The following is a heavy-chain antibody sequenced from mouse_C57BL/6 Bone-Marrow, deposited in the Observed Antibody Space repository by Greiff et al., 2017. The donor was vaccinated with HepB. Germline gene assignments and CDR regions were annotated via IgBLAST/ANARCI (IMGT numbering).Heavy chain of an antibody. CDR2: INPYNGDT. D-gene: IGHD2-5*01. CDR1: GYSFTGYF. CDR3: ARGIIVTFDY. J-gene: IGHJ2*01. Sequence: EVKLVESGPELVKPGDSVKISCKASGYSFTGYFMNWVMQSHGKSLEWIGRINPYNGDTFYNQKFKGKATLTVDKSSSTAHMELRSLTSEDSAVYYCARGIIVTFDYWGQGTTLTVSS. V-gene: IGHV1-20*01.